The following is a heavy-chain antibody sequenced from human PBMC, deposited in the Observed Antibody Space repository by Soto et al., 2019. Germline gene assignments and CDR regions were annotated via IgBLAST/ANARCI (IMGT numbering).Heavy chain of an antibody. V-gene: IGHV1-46*04. D-gene: IGHD6-6*01. J-gene: IGHJ4*02. CDR1: GYTFTSYY. CDR3: AKSIAARSFDY. CDR2: INPSGGST. Sequence: QVQLVQSGAEVKKPGASVKVSCKASGYTFTSYYMHWVRQAPGQGLEWMGIINPSGGSTSYAQKLQGRVTMTRDTSTSTVYMELSRLRSEDTAVYYCAKSIAARSFDYWGQGTLVTVSS.